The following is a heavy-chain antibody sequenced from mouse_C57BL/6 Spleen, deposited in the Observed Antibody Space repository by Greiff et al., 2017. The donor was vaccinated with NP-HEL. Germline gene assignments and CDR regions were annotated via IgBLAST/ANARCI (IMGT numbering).Heavy chain of an antibody. CDR1: GYTFTSYT. CDR3: AHYDGHYGGYFDY. J-gene: IGHJ2*01. D-gene: IGHD2-3*01. V-gene: IGHV1-4*01. Sequence: VQGVESGAELARPGASVKMSCKASGYTFTSYTMHWVKQRPGQGLEWIGYINPSSGYTKYNQKFKDKATLTADKSSSTAYMQLSSLTSEDSAVYYCAHYDGHYGGYFDYWGQGTTLTVSS. CDR2: INPSSGYT.